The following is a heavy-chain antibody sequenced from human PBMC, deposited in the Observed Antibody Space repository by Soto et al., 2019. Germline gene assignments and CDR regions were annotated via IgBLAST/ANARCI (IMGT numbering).Heavy chain of an antibody. CDR2: ISGSGGST. J-gene: IGHJ3*02. V-gene: IGHV3-23*01. D-gene: IGHD5-18*01. CDR3: AKDRSSLLGLKTYSYGYAFDI. CDR1: GFTFLIYA. Sequence: GGSLRLSCAASGFTFLIYAMSWVRQAPGKGLAWVSAISGSGGSTYYADSVKGRFTISRDNSKNTLYLQMNSLRAEDTAVYYCAKDRSSLLGLKTYSYGYAFDIWGQGTMVTVAS.